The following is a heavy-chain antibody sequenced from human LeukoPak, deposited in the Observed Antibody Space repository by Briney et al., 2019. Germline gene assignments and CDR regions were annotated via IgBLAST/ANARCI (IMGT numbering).Heavy chain of an antibody. J-gene: IGHJ4*02. V-gene: IGHV3-15*01. Sequence: GGSLRLSCAASGFTLSNAWMSWVRQAPGKGLEWVGRIKSKTDGGTTDYAAPVKGRFTISRDDSKNTLYLQMNSLKTEDTAVYYCTTARARFWYFDYWGQGTLVTVSS. CDR3: TTARARFWYFDY. CDR1: GFTLSNAW. CDR2: IKSKTDGGTT. D-gene: IGHD3-3*01.